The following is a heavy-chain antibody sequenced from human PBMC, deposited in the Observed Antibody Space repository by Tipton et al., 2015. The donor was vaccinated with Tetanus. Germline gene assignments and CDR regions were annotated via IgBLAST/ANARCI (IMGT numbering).Heavy chain of an antibody. CDR2: INHSGST. Sequence: TLSLTCAVYGGSFSGHYWSWIRQPPGKGLEWIGEINHSGSTNYNPSLKSRVTISVDTSKNQFSLKLSSVTAADTAVYYCARGFWFDPWGQGTLVTVSS. CDR1: GGSFSGHY. J-gene: IGHJ5*02. V-gene: IGHV4-34*01. CDR3: ARGFWFDP.